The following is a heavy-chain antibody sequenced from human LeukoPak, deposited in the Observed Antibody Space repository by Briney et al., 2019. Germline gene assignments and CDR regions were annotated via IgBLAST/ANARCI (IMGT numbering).Heavy chain of an antibody. CDR3: AREPHSMKYYYGSGSLAGILDV. D-gene: IGHD3-10*01. V-gene: IGHV4-38-2*02. CDR2: MYHTGST. J-gene: IGHJ6*04. Sequence: PSETLSLTCSVSGYSMSSGYYWGWIRQPPERGLEWIGSMYHTGSTYYNPSLKSRVTISVDTSKNQFSLKLSSVTAADTAVYYCAREPHSMKYYYGSGSLAGILDVWGKGTTVTVSS. CDR1: GYSMSSGYY.